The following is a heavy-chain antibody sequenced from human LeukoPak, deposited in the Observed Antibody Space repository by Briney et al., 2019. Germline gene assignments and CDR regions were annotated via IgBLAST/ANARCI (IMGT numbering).Heavy chain of an antibody. CDR1: GFTFSSYW. CDR3: AILAEYCNSGSCYLGWFDP. V-gene: IGHV3-7*03. D-gene: IGHD2-15*01. J-gene: IGHJ5*02. Sequence: GGSLRLSCAASGFTFSSYWMNWVRQAPGKGLEWVANINEDGSEKYYVDSVKGRFTISRDNAKNSLYLQMNSLRAEDTAVYYCAILAEYCNSGSCYLGWFDPWGQGTLVTVSS. CDR2: INEDGSEK.